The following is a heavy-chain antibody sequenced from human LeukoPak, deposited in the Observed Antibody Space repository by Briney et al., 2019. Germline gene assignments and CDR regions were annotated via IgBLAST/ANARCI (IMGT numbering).Heavy chain of an antibody. V-gene: IGHV1-69*13. J-gene: IGHJ5*02. Sequence: SVKVSCKASGGTFSSYAISWVRQAPGQGLEWMGGIIPIFGTANYAQKFQGRVTITADESTSTAYMELSSLRSEDTAVYYCATSGTVQQQLAPFWFDPGGQGTLLTVSS. CDR1: GGTFSSYA. CDR3: ATSGTVQQQLAPFWFDP. CDR2: IIPIFGTA. D-gene: IGHD6-13*01.